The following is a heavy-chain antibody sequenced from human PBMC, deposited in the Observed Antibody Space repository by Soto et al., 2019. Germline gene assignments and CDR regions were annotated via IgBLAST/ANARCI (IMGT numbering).Heavy chain of an antibody. J-gene: IGHJ3*02. Sequence: TLSLTCTVSCGSISSSSYYWGWIRQPPGKGLEWIGSIYYSGSTYYNPSLKSRVTISVDTSKNQFSLKLSSVTAADTAVYYCARILRFAFDIWGQGTMVTVSS. CDR3: ARILRFAFDI. V-gene: IGHV4-39*01. CDR2: IYYSGST. CDR1: CGSISSSSYY. D-gene: IGHD3-3*01.